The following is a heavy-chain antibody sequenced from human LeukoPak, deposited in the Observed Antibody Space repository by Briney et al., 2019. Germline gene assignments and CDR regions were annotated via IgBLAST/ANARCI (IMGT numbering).Heavy chain of an antibody. CDR1: GGSFSGYY. CDR3: ARHRGSGSDGAFDI. J-gene: IGHJ3*02. D-gene: IGHD3-10*01. V-gene: IGHV4-34*01. CDR2: INHSGST. Sequence: SETLSLTCAVYGGSFSGYYWSWIRQPPGKGLEWIGEINHSGSTNYNPSLKSRVTISVDTSKNQFSLKLSSVTAADTAVYYCARHRGSGSDGAFDIWGQGTMVTVSS.